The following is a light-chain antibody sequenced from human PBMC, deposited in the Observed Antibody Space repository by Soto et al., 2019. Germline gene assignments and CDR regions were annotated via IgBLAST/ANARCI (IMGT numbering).Light chain of an antibody. CDR2: GAS. CDR3: QQRHMWPIT. V-gene: IGKV3D-20*02. CDR1: QSVSSSY. Sequence: EIVLTQSPGTLSFSPGESATLSSTASQSVSSSYLAWYQQKPGQAPRLLIYGASSRATGIPDRFSGSGSGTDFTLTISSLEPEDSAVYYCQQRHMWPITFGQGTRLEIK. J-gene: IGKJ5*01.